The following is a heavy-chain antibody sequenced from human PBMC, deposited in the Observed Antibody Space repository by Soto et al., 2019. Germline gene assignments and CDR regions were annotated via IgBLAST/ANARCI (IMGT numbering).Heavy chain of an antibody. Sequence: GSLRLSCAASGFTFSGSAMHWVRQASGKRLEWVGRIRSKANSYATAYAASVKGRFTISRDDSKNTAYLQMNSLKTEDTAVYYCAKEALLGWLFPYDSWGQGTLVTVSS. CDR3: AKEALLGWLFPYDS. D-gene: IGHD3-3*01. CDR2: IRSKANSYAT. V-gene: IGHV3-73*01. J-gene: IGHJ4*02. CDR1: GFTFSGSA.